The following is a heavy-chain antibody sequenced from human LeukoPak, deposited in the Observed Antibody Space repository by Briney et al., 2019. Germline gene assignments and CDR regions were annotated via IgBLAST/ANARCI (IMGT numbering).Heavy chain of an antibody. CDR3: ARARLRSGSYDLGY. CDR1: GDSISSYY. CDR2: IYYSGST. Sequence: SETLSLTCTVSGDSISSYYWSWIRQPPGKGLEWIGYIYYSGSTNYNPSLKSRVTISVDTPKNQFSLKLSSVTAADTAVYYCARARLRSGSYDLGYWGQGTLVTVSS. V-gene: IGHV4-59*01. J-gene: IGHJ4*02. D-gene: IGHD1-26*01.